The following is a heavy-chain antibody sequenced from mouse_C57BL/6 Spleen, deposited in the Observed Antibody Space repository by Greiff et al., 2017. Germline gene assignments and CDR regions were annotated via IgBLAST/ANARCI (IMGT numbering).Heavy chain of an antibody. Sequence: QVQLQQSGAELVKPGASVKLSCKASGYTFTSYWLPWLKQRPGRGLEWIGRFVPNSGGTKYNEKFKSKATVTVDKPSSTAYKQLSSLTSEDSAVDYCARAGYYVRYFDVWGKGTTVTVSS. J-gene: IGHJ1*03. CDR3: ARAGYYVRYFDV. CDR1: GYTFTSYW. V-gene: IGHV1-62-3*01. CDR2: FVPNSGGT. D-gene: IGHD2-3*01.